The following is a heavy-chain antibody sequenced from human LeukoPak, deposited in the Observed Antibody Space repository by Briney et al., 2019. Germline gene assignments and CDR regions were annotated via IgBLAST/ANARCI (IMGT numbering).Heavy chain of an antibody. CDR1: GYSSSSGYY. V-gene: IGHV4-38-2*01. J-gene: IGHJ4*02. CDR2: IYHSGST. Sequence: SETLSLTCAVSGYSSSSGYYWGWIRQPPGKGLEWIGSIYHSGSTYYNPSLKSRVTISVDTSKNQFSLKLSSVTAADTAVYYCARVGRLRLGDDFDYWGQGTLVTVSS. CDR3: ARVGRLRLGDDFDY. D-gene: IGHD3-16*01.